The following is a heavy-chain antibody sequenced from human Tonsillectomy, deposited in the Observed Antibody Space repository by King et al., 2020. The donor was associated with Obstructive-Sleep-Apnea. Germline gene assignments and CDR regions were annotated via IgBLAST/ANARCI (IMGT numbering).Heavy chain of an antibody. Sequence: VQLVESGGGLVQPGGSLRLSCAASGFTFSSYWMRWVRQAPGKGLEWVANIKQDGSEKYYVDSVKGRFTISRDNAKNYLYLQMNSLRAEDTAVYYCARIAKVAVAAFDIWGQGTMVTVSS. D-gene: IGHD6-19*01. CDR2: IKQDGSEK. J-gene: IGHJ3*02. CDR1: GFTFSSYW. CDR3: ARIAKVAVAAFDI. V-gene: IGHV3-7*03.